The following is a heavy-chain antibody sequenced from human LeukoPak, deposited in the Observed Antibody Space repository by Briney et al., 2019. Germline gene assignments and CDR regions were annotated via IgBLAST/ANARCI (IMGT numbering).Heavy chain of an antibody. D-gene: IGHD3-22*01. Sequence: SVKVPCKASGGTFSSYAISWVRQAPGQGLEWMGRIIPIFGIANYAQKFQSRVTITADKSTSTAYMELSSLRSEDTAAYYCAKGDSSGYYTIDYWGQGTLVTVSS. CDR1: GGTFSSYA. CDR3: AKGDSSGYYTIDY. CDR2: IIPIFGIA. V-gene: IGHV1-69*04. J-gene: IGHJ4*02.